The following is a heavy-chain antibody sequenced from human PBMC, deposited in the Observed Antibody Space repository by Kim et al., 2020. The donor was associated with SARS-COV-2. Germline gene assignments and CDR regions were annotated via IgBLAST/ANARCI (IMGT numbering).Heavy chain of an antibody. CDR3: ARDKADYGDYSNYYYGMDV. J-gene: IGHJ6*02. CDR2: ISSSSSYI. Sequence: GGSLRLSCAASGFTFSSYSMNWVRQAPGKGLEWVSSISSSSSYIYYADSVKGRFTISRDNAKNSLYLQMNSLRAEDTAVYYCARDKADYGDYSNYYYGMDVWGQGTTVTVSS. V-gene: IGHV3-21*01. CDR1: GFTFSSYS. D-gene: IGHD4-17*01.